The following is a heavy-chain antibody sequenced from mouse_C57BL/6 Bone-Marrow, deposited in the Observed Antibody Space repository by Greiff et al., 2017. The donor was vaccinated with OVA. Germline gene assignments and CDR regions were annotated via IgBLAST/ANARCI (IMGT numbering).Heavy chain of an antibody. V-gene: IGHV1-76*01. J-gene: IGHJ3*01. CDR3: ARRGQLRLWFAY. CDR1: GYTFTDYY. CDR2: IYPGSGNT. D-gene: IGHD3-2*02. Sequence: LKESGAELVRPGASVKLSCKASGYTFTDYYINWVKQRPGQGLEWIARIYPGSGNTYYNEKFKGKATLTAEKSSSTAYMQLSSLTSEDSAVYFCARRGQLRLWFAYWGQGTLVTVSA.